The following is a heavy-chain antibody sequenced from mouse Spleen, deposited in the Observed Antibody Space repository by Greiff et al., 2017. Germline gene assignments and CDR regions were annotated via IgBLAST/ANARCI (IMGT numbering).Heavy chain of an antibody. CDR2: IYPRDGST. CDR1: GYTFTSYD. Sequence: QVQLQQSGPELVKPGASVKLSCKASGYTFTSYDINWVKQRPGQGLEWIGWIYPRDGSTKYNEKFKGKATLTVDTSSSTAYMELHSLTSEDSAVYFCARLSFCSPFAYWGQGTLVTVSA. V-gene: IGHV1-85*01. J-gene: IGHJ3*01. CDR3: ARLSFCSPFAY. D-gene: IGHD1-1*01.